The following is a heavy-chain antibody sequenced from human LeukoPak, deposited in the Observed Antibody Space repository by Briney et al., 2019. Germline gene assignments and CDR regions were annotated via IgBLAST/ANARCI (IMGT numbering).Heavy chain of an antibody. CDR3: AKDHSRQWPDAFDI. CDR1: GFTFSSYG. D-gene: IGHD6-19*01. CDR2: ISYDGSNK. V-gene: IGHV3-30*18. J-gene: IGHJ3*02. Sequence: PGGSLRLSCAASGFTFSSYGMHWVRQAPGKGLEWVAVISYDGSNKYYADSVKGRFTISRDNSKNTLYLQMNSLRAEDTAVYYCAKDHSRQWPDAFDIWGQGTMVTVSS.